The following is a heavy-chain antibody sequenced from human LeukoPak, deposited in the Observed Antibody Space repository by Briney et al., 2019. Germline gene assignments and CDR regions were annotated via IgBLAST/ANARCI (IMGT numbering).Heavy chain of an antibody. CDR2: IYYSGST. Sequence: SETLSLTCTVSGGSISSYYWSWIRQFPGKGLEWIGNIYYSGSTNYNPSLKSRVTMSLYTSKNQFSLKLSSVTAADTALYYCARDLFVGAAQIWGQGTLVTVSS. CDR3: ARDLFVGAAQI. V-gene: IGHV4-59*01. CDR1: GGSISSYY. D-gene: IGHD1-26*01. J-gene: IGHJ4*02.